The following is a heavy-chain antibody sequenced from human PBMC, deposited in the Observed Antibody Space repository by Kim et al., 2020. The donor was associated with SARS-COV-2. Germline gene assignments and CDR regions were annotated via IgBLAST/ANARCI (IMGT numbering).Heavy chain of an antibody. V-gene: IGHV5-51*01. CDR2: T. CDR3: ARSPLSWYFDL. J-gene: IGHJ2*01. Sequence: TRSSPSFQGQVTISADKSISTAYLQWSSLKASDTAMYYCARSPLSWYFDLWGRGTLVTVSS.